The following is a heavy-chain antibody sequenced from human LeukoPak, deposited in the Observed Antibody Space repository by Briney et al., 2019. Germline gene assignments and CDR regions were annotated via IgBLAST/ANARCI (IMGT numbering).Heavy chain of an antibody. V-gene: IGHV4-34*01. CDR3: ARFIAAAYYYMDV. J-gene: IGHJ6*03. Sequence: SETLSLTCAVYGGSFSGYYWSWIRQPPGKGLEWIGEINHSGSTNYNPSLKSRVTISVDTSKNQFSLKLSSVTAADTAVYYCARFIAAAYYYMDVWGKGTTVTISS. D-gene: IGHD6-13*01. CDR2: INHSGST. CDR1: GGSFSGYY.